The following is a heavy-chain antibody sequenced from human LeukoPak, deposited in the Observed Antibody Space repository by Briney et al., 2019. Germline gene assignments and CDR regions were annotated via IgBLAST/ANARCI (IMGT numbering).Heavy chain of an antibody. J-gene: IGHJ4*02. V-gene: IGHV4-39*07. CDR3: ARTLGQYYFDY. D-gene: IGHD3-16*01. Sequence: SETLSLTCTVSGGSISSSSYYWGWIRQPPGEGLEWIGSIYYSGSTYYNPSLKSRVTISVDTSKNQFSLKLSSVTAADTAVYYCARTLGQYYFDYWGQGTLVTVSS. CDR2: IYYSGST. CDR1: GGSISSSSYY.